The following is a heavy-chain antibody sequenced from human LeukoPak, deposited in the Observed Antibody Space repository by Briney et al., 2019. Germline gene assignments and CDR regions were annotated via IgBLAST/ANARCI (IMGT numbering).Heavy chain of an antibody. CDR1: GGSVSSGSYY. Sequence: SETLSVTCTVSGGSVSSGSYYWSWIRQPPGKGLEWIGYIYYSGSTNYNPSLKSRVTISVDTSKNQFSLKLSSVTAADTAVYYCARCSTYYYDSSLVWFDPWGQGTLVTVSS. CDR2: IYYSGST. J-gene: IGHJ5*02. D-gene: IGHD3-22*01. V-gene: IGHV4-61*01. CDR3: ARCSTYYYDSSLVWFDP.